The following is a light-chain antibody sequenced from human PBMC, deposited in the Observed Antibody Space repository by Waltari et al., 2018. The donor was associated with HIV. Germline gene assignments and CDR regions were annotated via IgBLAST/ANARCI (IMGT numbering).Light chain of an antibody. CDR1: PGLVTSGLY. CDR3: LRSFGGARPAI. J-gene: IGLJ2*01. V-gene: IGLV7-46*01. CDR2: DTK. Sequence: QAVVTQEPALTVSPGGTVTLTCGSSPGLVTSGLYPTRFRQRPGQAPMSLIYDTKNKHSLAPARFSCSLLGGKGALPLSGGQPEGEADYVCLRSFGGARPAIFGGGTKLSVL.